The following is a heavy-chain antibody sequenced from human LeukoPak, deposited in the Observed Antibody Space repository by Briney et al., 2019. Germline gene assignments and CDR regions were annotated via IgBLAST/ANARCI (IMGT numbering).Heavy chain of an antibody. CDR3: AKPRNVVPAATYFDH. D-gene: IGHD2-21*01. Sequence: QPGGSLRLSCAASGFTFSRYAMSWVRQAPGKGLEWVSGSSGGGDGTYYADSVKGRFTISRDNSKNTLYLQMNSLRAEDTAVYYCAKPRNVVPAATYFDHWGQGTLVTVSS. V-gene: IGHV3-23*01. CDR2: SSGGGDGT. CDR1: GFTFSRYA. J-gene: IGHJ4*02.